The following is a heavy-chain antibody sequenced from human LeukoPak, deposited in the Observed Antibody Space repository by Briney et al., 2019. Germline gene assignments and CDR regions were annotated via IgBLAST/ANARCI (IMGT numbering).Heavy chain of an antibody. CDR1: GFTFTSYG. Sequence: GGSLRLSCEASGFTFTSYGIRWVRQAPGKGLEWVAVISYDGSNKYYADSVKGRFAISRDNSKNTVYLQMNSLRAEDTAVYYCARNYASGTYDFGYWGQGALVTVSS. V-gene: IGHV3-30*19. CDR3: ARNYASGTYDFGY. CDR2: ISYDGSNK. D-gene: IGHD3-10*01. J-gene: IGHJ4*02.